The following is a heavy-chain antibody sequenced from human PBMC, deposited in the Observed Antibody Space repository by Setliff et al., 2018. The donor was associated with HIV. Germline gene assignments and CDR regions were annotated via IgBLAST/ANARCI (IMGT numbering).Heavy chain of an antibody. CDR3: TRELNGHTSSHYYFGLDV. V-gene: IGHV3-13*01. CDR1: GFTFVNHD. CDR2: IGTAGDT. Sequence: GALRLSCAASGFTFVNHDIEWVRQAPGKGLEWVSHIGTAGDTYYLDSVKGRFTISRENAKNSLYLQMNNVRAGDTAVYYCTRELNGHTSSHYYFGLDVWGQGTTVTVSS. D-gene: IGHD6-6*01. J-gene: IGHJ6*02.